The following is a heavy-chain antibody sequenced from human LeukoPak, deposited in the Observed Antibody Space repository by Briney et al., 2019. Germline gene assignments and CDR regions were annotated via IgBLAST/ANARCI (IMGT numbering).Heavy chain of an antibody. CDR3: ANEADRIIQL. V-gene: IGHV3-43*01. J-gene: IGHJ1*01. CDR2: ITWDGGSA. Sequence: GGSLRISCAASGFTFDDYTMHWVRQAPGKGLDWVSLITWDGGSAFYADSVKGRFTISRDNRKKSLYLQMNSLRTEDTAFYYCANEADRIIQLWGQGTLVTVSS. D-gene: IGHD2-21*01. CDR1: GFTFDDYT.